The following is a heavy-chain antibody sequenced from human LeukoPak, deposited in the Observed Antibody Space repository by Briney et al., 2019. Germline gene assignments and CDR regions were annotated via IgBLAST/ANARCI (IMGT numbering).Heavy chain of an antibody. CDR1: GYTFTGYY. J-gene: IGHJ4*02. V-gene: IGHV1-2*02. CDR3: ARELPERGYYFDY. Sequence: ASVKVSCKASGYTFTGYYMHWVRQAPGQGLEWMGWINPNSGGTNYAQKFQGRVTMTRDTSISTACMELSRLRSDDTAVYYCARELPERGYYFDYWGQGTLVTVSS. D-gene: IGHD2-2*01. CDR2: INPNSGGT.